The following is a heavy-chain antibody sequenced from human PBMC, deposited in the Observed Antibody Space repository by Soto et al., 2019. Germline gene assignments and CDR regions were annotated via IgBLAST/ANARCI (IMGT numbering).Heavy chain of an antibody. CDR2: ISYDGTNK. J-gene: IGHJ4*02. D-gene: IGHD5-18*01. CDR3: AKSRIQLWFFDY. CDR1: GFSFSISP. Sequence: GGSLRLSCAASGFSFSISPMHWVRQAPGKGPEWVALISYDGTNKFYADSVKGRFTISRDNSKSTLYLQVDSLRPEDAAVYYCAKSRIQLWFFDYWGQGALVTVSS. V-gene: IGHV3-30-3*01.